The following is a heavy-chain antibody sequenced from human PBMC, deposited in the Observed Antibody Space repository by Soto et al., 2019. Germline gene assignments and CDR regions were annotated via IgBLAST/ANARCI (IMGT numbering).Heavy chain of an antibody. J-gene: IGHJ4*02. CDR1: GFTFSTYW. D-gene: IGHD6-13*01. CDR2: TNSDGSST. Sequence: GGSLRLSCPASGFTFSTYWMHWVRQAPGKGLVWVSRTNSDGSSTSYADSVKGRFTISRDNAKNTLYLQMNSLRAEDTAVYYCAREYSSSRYFDYWGQGTLVTVSS. CDR3: AREYSSSRYFDY. V-gene: IGHV3-74*01.